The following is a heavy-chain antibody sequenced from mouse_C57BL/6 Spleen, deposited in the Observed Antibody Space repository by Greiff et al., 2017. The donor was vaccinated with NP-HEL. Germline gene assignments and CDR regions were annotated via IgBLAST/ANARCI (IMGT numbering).Heavy chain of an antibody. Sequence: QVQLQQPGAELVRPGSSVKLSCKASGYTFTSYWMDWVKQRPGQGLEWIGNIYPSDSETHYNQKFKDKATSTVDKSSSTAYMQLSSLTSEDSAVYYCGWGYYVGYAMDYWGQGTSVTVSS. J-gene: IGHJ4*01. CDR3: GWGYYVGYAMDY. D-gene: IGHD2-3*01. CDR1: GYTFTSYW. V-gene: IGHV1-61*01. CDR2: IYPSDSET.